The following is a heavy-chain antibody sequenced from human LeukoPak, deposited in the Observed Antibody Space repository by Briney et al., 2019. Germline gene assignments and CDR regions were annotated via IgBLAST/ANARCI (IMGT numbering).Heavy chain of an antibody. V-gene: IGHV3-30-3*01. J-gene: IGHJ3*02. D-gene: IGHD2/OR15-2a*01. Sequence: GGSLRLSCAASGFTFSSYAMHWVRQAPGKGLEWVAVISYDGSNKYYADSVKGRFTISRDNSKNTLYLQMNSLRAEDTAVYNCARGKTLSGDGFDIWGQGTMVTVSS. CDR1: GFTFSSYA. CDR2: ISYDGSNK. CDR3: ARGKTLSGDGFDI.